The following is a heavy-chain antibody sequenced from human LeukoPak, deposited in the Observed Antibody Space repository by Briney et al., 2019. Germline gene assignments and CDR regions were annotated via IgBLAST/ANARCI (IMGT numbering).Heavy chain of an antibody. D-gene: IGHD1-14*01. CDR3: ARESFLVTVYRGGHYFDY. CDR1: GFIFRNYW. V-gene: IGHV3-7*01. Sequence: PGGSLRLSCAASGFIFRNYWMSWVRQAPGKGLEWVANIKQDGSEKYYVDSVKGRFTISRDNAKNSLYLQMNSLRAEDTAVYYCARESFLVTVYRGGHYFDYWGQGTLVTVSS. J-gene: IGHJ4*02. CDR2: IKQDGSEK.